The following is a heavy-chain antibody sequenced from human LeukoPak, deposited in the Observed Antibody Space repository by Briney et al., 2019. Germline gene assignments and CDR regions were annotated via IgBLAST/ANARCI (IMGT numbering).Heavy chain of an antibody. CDR1: GFTFSSYA. V-gene: IGHV3-23*01. CDR2: ISGSGGST. J-gene: IGHJ3*02. CDR3: ARWGVGWLQFSDAFDI. Sequence: GESLRLSCAASGFTFSSYAMSWVRQAPGKGLEWVSAISGSGGSTNYADSVKGRFTISRDNSKNTVYLQMNSLRAEDTAVYYCARWGVGWLQFSDAFDIWGQGTMVTVSS. D-gene: IGHD5-24*01.